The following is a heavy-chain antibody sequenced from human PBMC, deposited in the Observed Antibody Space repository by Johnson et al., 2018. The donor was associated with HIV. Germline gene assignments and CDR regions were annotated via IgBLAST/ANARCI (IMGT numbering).Heavy chain of an antibody. CDR3: ARDYDIPRDDGFDI. V-gene: IGHV3-13*01. J-gene: IGHJ3*02. CDR1: GFTFSSYD. CDR2: IGTAGNT. Sequence: VLLVESGGGLVQPGGSLRLSCAASGFTFSSYDMHWVRQATGKGLEWVSAIGTAGNTYYPGSVNGRFTISRENAKNTLYLQMHSLRTEDTAVYYCARDYDIPRDDGFDIWGQGTMVTVSS. D-gene: IGHD3-9*01.